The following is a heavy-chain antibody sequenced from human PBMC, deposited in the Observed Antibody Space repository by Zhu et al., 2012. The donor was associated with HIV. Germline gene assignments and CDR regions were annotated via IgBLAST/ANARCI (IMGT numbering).Heavy chain of an antibody. CDR3: ARHSRYDIVTGWGHFDF. V-gene: IGHV4-34*01. J-gene: IGHJ4*02. CDR1: GGSFSGYY. D-gene: IGHD3-9*01. Sequence: QVQLQQWGAGLLKPSETLSLTCAVYGGSFSGYYWSWIRQSPEKGLEWIGEIDHGGSTDYSPSLKSRVTISVDRSKNQFSLKPTSVSAADTAVYYCARHSRYDIVTGWGHFDFWGQGTLVTVSS. CDR2: IDHGGST.